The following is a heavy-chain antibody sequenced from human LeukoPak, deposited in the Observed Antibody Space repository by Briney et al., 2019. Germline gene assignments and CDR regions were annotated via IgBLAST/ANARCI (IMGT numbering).Heavy chain of an antibody. V-gene: IGHV3-11*03. J-gene: IGHJ4*02. Sequence: PGGSLRLSCAVSGFSFSNYYMSWIRQTPGKGLEWVSYISRFSSYTNYVDSVKGRFTISRDNAKNSLHLKMNSLRAEDTAVYYCGRYSSGGSCFDYWGQGTLVTVSS. D-gene: IGHD2-15*01. CDR1: GFSFSNYY. CDR3: GRYSSGGSCFDY. CDR2: ISRFSSYT.